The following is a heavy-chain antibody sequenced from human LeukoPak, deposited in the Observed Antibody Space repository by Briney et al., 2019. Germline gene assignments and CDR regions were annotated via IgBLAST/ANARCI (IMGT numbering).Heavy chain of an antibody. CDR3: AATSVGATINDAFDI. D-gene: IGHD1-26*01. J-gene: IGHJ3*02. CDR2: IVVGRDNT. V-gene: IGHV1-58*01. CDR1: GFTFTKSA. Sequence: ASVKVSCKASGFTFTKSAVQWVRQARGQRLEWIGWIVVGRDNTNYAQEFQERVTISRDMSTGTAYMEPGSLRSEDTAVYYCAATSVGATINDAFDIWGQGTMVTVSS.